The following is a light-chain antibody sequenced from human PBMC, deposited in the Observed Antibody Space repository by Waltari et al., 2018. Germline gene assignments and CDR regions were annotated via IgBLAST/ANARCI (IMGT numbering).Light chain of an antibody. CDR2: KDR. Sequence: SYELTQSPSVSLSPGQTARITCSGDALPKKYAYWYQKKPGQAPVLIIFKDRERPSGLPERGGGSTAGTTVTLTITGVQAEDEADYYCLSPETRGSWVFGGGTKLTVL. CDR3: LSPETRGSWV. V-gene: IGLV3-25*03. J-gene: IGLJ2*01. CDR1: ALPKKY.